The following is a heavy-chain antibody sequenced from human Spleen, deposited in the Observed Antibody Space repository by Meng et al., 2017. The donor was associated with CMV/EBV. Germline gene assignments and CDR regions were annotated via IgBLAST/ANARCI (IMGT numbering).Heavy chain of an antibody. CDR1: GGSVSSGSYY. D-gene: IGHD3-22*01. J-gene: IGHJ4*02. CDR3: AREHSSGYYNQYYFDY. Sequence: SETLSLTCTVSGGSVSSGSYYWSWIRQPPGKGLEWIGYIYYSGSTNYNPSLKSRVIISVDTSKNQFSLKLSSVTAADTAVYYCAREHSSGYYNQYYFDYWGQGTLVTVSS. CDR2: IYYSGST. V-gene: IGHV4-61*01.